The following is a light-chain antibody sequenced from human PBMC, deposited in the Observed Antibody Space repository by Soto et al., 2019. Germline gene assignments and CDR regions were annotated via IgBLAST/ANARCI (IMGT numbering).Light chain of an antibody. V-gene: IGKV1-5*01. CDR2: DAS. CDR3: QQYNSYST. CDR1: QNINNW. J-gene: IGKJ1*01. Sequence: DIQMTQSPSTLSASVGDRVTITCRASQNINNWLAWYQQKPGKAPKFLIYDASSLESGVPSRFSGSGFGTEFTLTISSLQPGDFATYYCQQYNSYSTFGQGTKVDI.